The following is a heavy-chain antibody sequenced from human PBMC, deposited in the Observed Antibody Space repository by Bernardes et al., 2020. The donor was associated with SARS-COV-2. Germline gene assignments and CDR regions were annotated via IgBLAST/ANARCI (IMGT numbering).Heavy chain of an antibody. D-gene: IGHD5-18*01. CDR3: AKDPWIQLWQYYYGMDV. J-gene: IGHJ6*02. Sequence: GGSLRLSCAASGFTFSSYAMSWVRQAPGKGLEWVSAISGSGGSTYYADSVKGRFTISRDNSKNTLYLQMNSLRAEDTAVYYCAKDPWIQLWQYYYGMDVWGQGTTVTVSS. CDR2: ISGSGGST. V-gene: IGHV3-23*01. CDR1: GFTFSSYA.